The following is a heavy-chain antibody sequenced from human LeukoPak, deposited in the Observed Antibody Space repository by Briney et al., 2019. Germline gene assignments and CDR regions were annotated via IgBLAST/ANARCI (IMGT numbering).Heavy chain of an antibody. J-gene: IGHJ4*02. CDR2: INHSGST. CDR1: GFTFSSYG. CDR3: ARGSGWWNY. D-gene: IGHD6-19*01. Sequence: PGRSLRLSCAASGFTFSSYGMHWVRQAPGKGLEWIGEINHSGSTNYNPSLKSRVTISVDTSKNQFSLKLSSVAAADTAVYYCARGSGWWNYWGQGTLVTVSS. V-gene: IGHV4-34*01.